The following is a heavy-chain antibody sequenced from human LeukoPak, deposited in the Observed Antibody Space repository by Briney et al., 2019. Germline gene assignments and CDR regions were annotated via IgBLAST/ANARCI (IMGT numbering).Heavy chain of an antibody. D-gene: IGHD6-13*01. CDR3: AKDLGSTWPDNWFDP. CDR2: ISYDGSIK. Sequence: GGSLRLSCAASGFTFSSFGMQWVRQAPGKGLEWVAVISYDGSIKYYADSVKGRFSISRDNSKNTLYLQMSGLTVEDTAVYYCAKDLGSTWPDNWFDPWGQGTLVTVSS. CDR1: GFTFSSFG. J-gene: IGHJ5*02. V-gene: IGHV3-30*18.